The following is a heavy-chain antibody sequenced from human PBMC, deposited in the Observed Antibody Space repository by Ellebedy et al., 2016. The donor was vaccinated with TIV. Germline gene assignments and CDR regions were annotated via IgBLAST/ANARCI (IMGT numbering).Heavy chain of an antibody. CDR3: ARAPRGFFGIDV. Sequence: PGGSLRLSCAASGFTFSDYDMHWVRQATGAGLEWVSAIGAAGDPDYPGSVKGRFTISRENAQNSLYLQMNNLRAGVTAVYYCARAPRGFFGIDVWGQGTTVTVSS. V-gene: IGHV3-13*05. J-gene: IGHJ6*02. CDR2: IGAAGDP. CDR1: GFTFSDYD.